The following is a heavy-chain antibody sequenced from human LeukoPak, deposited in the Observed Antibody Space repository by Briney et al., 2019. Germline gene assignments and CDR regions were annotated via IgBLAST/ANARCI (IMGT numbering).Heavy chain of an antibody. V-gene: IGHV3-23*01. CDR2: ISGSGGST. Sequence: GGSLRLSCAASGFTFSNAWMSWVRQAPGKGLEWVSAISGSGGSTYYADSVKGRFTISRDNAKNSLYLQMNSLRAEDTAVYYCARRSPYYYDQRAFDIWGQGTMVTVSS. D-gene: IGHD3-22*01. J-gene: IGHJ3*02. CDR3: ARRSPYYYDQRAFDI. CDR1: GFTFSNAW.